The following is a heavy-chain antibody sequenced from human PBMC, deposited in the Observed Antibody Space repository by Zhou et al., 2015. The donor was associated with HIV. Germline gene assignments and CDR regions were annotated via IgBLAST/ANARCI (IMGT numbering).Heavy chain of an antibody. CDR2: INAGNGNT. CDR3: ARSGFYCSGGSCYSSWFDP. D-gene: IGHD2-15*01. J-gene: IGHJ5*02. Sequence: QVQLVQSGAEVKKPGASVKVSCKASGYTFTSYAMHWVRQAPGQRLEWMGWINAGNGNTKYSQKFQGRVTITRDTSASTAYMELSSLRSEDTAVYYCARSGFYCSGGSCYSSWFDPWGQGTLVTVSS. V-gene: IGHV1-3*01. CDR1: GYTFTSYA.